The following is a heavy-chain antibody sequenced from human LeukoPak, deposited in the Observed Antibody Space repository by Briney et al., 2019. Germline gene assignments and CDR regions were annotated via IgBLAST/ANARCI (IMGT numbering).Heavy chain of an antibody. D-gene: IGHD3-16*01. Sequence: SETLSLTCTVSGGSISSSTSYYWGWMRQPPGKGLEWIGSIYYSGITYYDPSLKSRVTISVVTSKNQFSLKLSSVTAADTAVYYCVRIRSGEHWYDPWGQGTLVTVSS. V-gene: IGHV4-39*07. CDR1: GGSISSSTSYY. CDR2: IYYSGIT. CDR3: VRIRSGEHWYDP. J-gene: IGHJ5*02.